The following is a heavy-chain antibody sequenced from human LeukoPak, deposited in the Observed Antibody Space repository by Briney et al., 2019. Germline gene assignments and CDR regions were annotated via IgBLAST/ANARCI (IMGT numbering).Heavy chain of an antibody. CDR2: IGGRGGST. CDR3: GKEGGA. V-gene: IGHV3-23*01. Sequence: GGSLRLSCAASGFRFSDFTMTWDRQAPGKGPEWVSAIGGRGGSTYYADSLGGRFTISRDNSKDMVYLQMNSLKVEDTATYYCGKEGGAWGQGTKVTVSS. CDR1: GFRFSDFT. D-gene: IGHD3-16*01. J-gene: IGHJ5*02.